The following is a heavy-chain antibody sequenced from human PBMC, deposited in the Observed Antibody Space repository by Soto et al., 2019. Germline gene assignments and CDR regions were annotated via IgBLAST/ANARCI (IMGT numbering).Heavy chain of an antibody. V-gene: IGHV3-23*01. CDR2: ISGSGGST. CDR1: GFTFSSYA. D-gene: IGHD3-10*01. CDR3: AKRSDYFGYFDY. J-gene: IGHJ4*02. Sequence: VGSLRLSCAASGFTFSSYAMSWVRQAPGKGLEWVSAISGSGGSTYYADSVKGRFTISRDNSKNTLYLQMNSLRAEDTAVYYCAKRSDYFGYFDYWGQGTLVTVSS.